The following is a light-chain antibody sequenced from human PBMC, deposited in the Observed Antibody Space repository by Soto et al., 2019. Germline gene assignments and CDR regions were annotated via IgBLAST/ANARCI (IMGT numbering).Light chain of an antibody. CDR2: DAS. CDR1: QSISSW. J-gene: IGKJ5*01. V-gene: IGKV1-5*01. CDR3: QQASSFPPT. Sequence: DIQMTQSPSTLSASVGDRVTITCRASQSISSWLAWYQQIPGKAPKLLIYDASSLESGVPSRFSGSGSGTEFTLTISSLQPDDFATYYCQQASSFPPTFGQGTRLEIK.